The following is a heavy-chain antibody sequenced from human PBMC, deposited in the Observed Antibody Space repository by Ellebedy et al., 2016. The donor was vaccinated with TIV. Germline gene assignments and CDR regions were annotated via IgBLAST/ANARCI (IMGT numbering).Heavy chain of an antibody. V-gene: IGHV4-4*02. Sequence: MPGGSLRLSCAVSDDSVSRAFYWSWVRQPPGRGLEWIGQIYHTGDTVYNPSLGSRVTLSVDRSKSQFSLRLTSVTAADTAIQYCARVQILVDHWGQGTLVNVSS. J-gene: IGHJ5*02. CDR1: DDSVSRAFY. CDR3: ARVQILVDH. D-gene: IGHD4/OR15-4a*01. CDR2: IYHTGDT.